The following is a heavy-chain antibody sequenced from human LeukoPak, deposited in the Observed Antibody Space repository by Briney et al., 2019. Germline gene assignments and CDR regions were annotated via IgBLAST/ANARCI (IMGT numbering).Heavy chain of an antibody. CDR2: MNPNSGNT. V-gene: IGHV1-8*01. D-gene: IGHD3-3*01. CDR1: GYTFTSYD. CDR3: ARRIRLDYDFWSGTWGWFDP. J-gene: IGHJ5*02. Sequence: ASVKVSCKASGYTFTSYDINWVRQATGQGLEWMGWMNPNSGNTGYAQKFQGRVTMTRNTSISTAYMELSSLRSEDTAVYYRARRIRLDYDFWSGTWGWFDPWGQGTLVTVSS.